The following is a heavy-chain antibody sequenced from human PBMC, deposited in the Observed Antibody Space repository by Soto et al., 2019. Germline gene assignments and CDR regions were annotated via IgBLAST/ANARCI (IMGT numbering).Heavy chain of an antibody. Sequence: GASVKVSCKASGYTFTSYGISWVRQAPGQGLEWMGWISAYNGNTNYAQKLQGRVTMTTDTSTSTAYMELRSLRSDDTAVYYCARGDGDYDFWSGSPSTYYFDYWGQGTLVTVSS. CDR1: GYTFTSYG. CDR3: ARGDGDYDFWSGSPSTYYFDY. D-gene: IGHD3-3*01. CDR2: ISAYNGNT. V-gene: IGHV1-18*04. J-gene: IGHJ4*02.